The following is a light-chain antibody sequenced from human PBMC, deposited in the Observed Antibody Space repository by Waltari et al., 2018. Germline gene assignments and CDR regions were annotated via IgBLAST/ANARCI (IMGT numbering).Light chain of an antibody. CDR1: SRDVGGYNY. J-gene: IGLJ2*01. CDR2: EVN. CDR3: SSYAGSNNLL. Sequence: QSALTQPPSASGSPGQSVTISCTGTSRDVGGYNYVSWYQQHPGKAPKVMIYEVNKRPSEVPDRFSGSKSGNTASLTVSGLQAEDEADYYCSSYAGSNNLLFGGGTKLTVL. V-gene: IGLV2-8*01.